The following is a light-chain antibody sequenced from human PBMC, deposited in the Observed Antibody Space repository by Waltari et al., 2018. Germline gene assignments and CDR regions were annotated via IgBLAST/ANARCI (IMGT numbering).Light chain of an antibody. J-gene: IGLJ2*01. Sequence: QSALTQPASVSGSPGQSITLSCTGTSSDVGSYNLVSWYQQRPGKAPRLMIYEVNKRPSGVSNRFSGSKSGNTASLTISGLQAEDEADYYCCSYAGSPTFVIFGGGSKLTV. V-gene: IGLV2-23*02. CDR3: CSYAGSPTFVI. CDR2: EVN. CDR1: SSDVGSYNL.